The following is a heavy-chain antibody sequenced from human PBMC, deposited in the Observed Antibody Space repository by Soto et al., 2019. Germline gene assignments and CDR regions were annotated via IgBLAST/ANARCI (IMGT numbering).Heavy chain of an antibody. Sequence: PGGSLRLSCVASGFTVSSNYMSWVRQAPGKGLEWVSIIYSGGSTYYADSVKGRFTISRDNSKNTLYLQMNSLGAEDTAVYFCASYSSSAPGDSWGQGTLVTVSS. J-gene: IGHJ4*02. CDR1: GFTVSSNY. CDR3: ASYSSSAPGDS. V-gene: IGHV3-53*01. D-gene: IGHD6-6*01. CDR2: IYSGGST.